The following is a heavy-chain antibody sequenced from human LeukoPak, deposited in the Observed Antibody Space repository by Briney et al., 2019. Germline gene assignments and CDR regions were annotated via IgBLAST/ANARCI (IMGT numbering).Heavy chain of an antibody. Sequence: GASVKVSCKASGYTFTGYYMHWVRQAPGQGLEWMGWINPNSGGTNYAQKFQGRVTMTRDMSTSTVYMELSSLRSEDTAVYYCARDQGYYDSSGYSDFDYWGQGTLVTVSS. D-gene: IGHD3-22*01. CDR1: GYTFTGYY. CDR3: ARDQGYYDSSGYSDFDY. J-gene: IGHJ4*02. V-gene: IGHV1-2*02. CDR2: INPNSGGT.